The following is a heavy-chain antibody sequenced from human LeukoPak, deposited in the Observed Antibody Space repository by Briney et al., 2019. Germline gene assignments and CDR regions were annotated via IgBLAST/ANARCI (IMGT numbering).Heavy chain of an antibody. CDR2: IFPSGGEI. CDR1: GFTFSTFA. D-gene: IGHD2-8*02. Sequence: GGSLRPSCVASGFTFSTFAMIWVRQPPGKGLEWVSSIFPSGGEIHYADSVRGRFTISRDNSKSTLSLQMNSLRAEDTAIYYCATYRQVLLPFESWGQGTLVTVSS. CDR3: ATYRQVLLPFES. J-gene: IGHJ4*02. V-gene: IGHV3-23*01.